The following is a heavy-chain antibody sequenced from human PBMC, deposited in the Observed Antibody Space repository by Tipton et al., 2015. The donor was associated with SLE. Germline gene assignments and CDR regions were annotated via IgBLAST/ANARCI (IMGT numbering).Heavy chain of an antibody. D-gene: IGHD2-15*01. CDR3: ARGRYCSGGSCYSDWFDP. CDR1: GYTFTSYD. Sequence: QVQLVQSGAEVKKPGASVKVSCKASGYTFTSYDINWVRQATGQGLEWMGWMNPNSGNTGYAQKFQGRVTMTRNTSISTAYMELSSLRSEDTAVYYCARGRYCSGGSCYSDWFDPWGQGTLVTVSS. CDR2: MNPNSGNT. J-gene: IGHJ5*02. V-gene: IGHV1-8*01.